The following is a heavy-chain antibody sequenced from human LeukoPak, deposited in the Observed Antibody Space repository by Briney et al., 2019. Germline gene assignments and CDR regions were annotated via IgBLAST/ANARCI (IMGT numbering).Heavy chain of an antibody. CDR2: ISGSNT. V-gene: IGHV3-23*01. J-gene: IGHJ4*02. D-gene: IGHD5-18*01. CDR1: GFTISSDA. Sequence: GGSLRLSCAASGFTISSDALAWVRLAPGKGLECVSGISGSNTYYAESVKGRFTISRDDSNNMLYLQMNSLRAEDTAVYYCAKRRSRNTGPFDYWGQGTLVTVSP. CDR3: AKRRSRNTGPFDY.